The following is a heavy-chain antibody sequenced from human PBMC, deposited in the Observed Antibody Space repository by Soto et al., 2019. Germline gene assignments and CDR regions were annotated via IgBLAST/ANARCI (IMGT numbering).Heavy chain of an antibody. CDR2: VHYSGSA. D-gene: IGHD2-21*02. V-gene: IGHV4-30-4*01. CDR3: AREDDGGDRDYYGLDV. J-gene: IGHJ6*02. Sequence: TLSHTCPVSGGCRSLWPPHRKRIRQPPGKGLEWIGYVHYSGSALYNPSLQSRVSISVDTSKNQFSLKLSSVTAADTAVYFCAREDDGGDRDYYGLDVWGQGTTVTVSS. CDR1: GGCRSLWPPH.